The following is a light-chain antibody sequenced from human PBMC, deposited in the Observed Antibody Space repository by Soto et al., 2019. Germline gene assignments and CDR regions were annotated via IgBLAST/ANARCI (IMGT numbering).Light chain of an antibody. CDR1: SSDVGSYNL. Sequence: SVLTQPASVSGSPGQSITISCTGTSSDVGSYNLVSWYQQHPGNAPKLMIYEGSKRPSGVSNRFFGSKSGNTASLTISGLQAEDEADYYCCSFARGSTVVFGGGTKLTVL. CDR2: EGS. CDR3: CSFARGSTVV. V-gene: IGLV2-23*01. J-gene: IGLJ3*02.